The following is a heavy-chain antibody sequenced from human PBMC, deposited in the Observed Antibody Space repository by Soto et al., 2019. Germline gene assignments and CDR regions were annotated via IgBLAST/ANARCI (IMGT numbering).Heavy chain of an antibody. Sequence: QVQLVQSGAEVKKPGASVKVSCKASGYTFTSYAMHWVRQAPGQRLEWMGWINAGNGNTKYSQKFQGRVTIPRDTSASGAYMELSSLRSEDTAGYCCARSIVVVTAADYWGQGTLVTVSS. J-gene: IGHJ4*02. CDR1: GYTFTSYA. V-gene: IGHV1-3*01. D-gene: IGHD2-21*02. CDR3: ARSIVVVTAADY. CDR2: INAGNGNT.